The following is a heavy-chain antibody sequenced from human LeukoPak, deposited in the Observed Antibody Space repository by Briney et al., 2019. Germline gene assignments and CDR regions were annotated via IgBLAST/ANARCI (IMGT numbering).Heavy chain of an antibody. V-gene: IGHV3-23*01. CDR3: AKDRGVVRGDY. CDR2: ISGSGGST. J-gene: IGHJ4*02. CDR1: GFTFSNYA. D-gene: IGHD2-21*01. Sequence: GGSLRLSCAASGFTFSNYAMSWVRQAPGKGLEWASGISGSGGSTYYADSVKGQFAISRDNSKNTLSLQMNSLRAEDTAVYYCAKDRGVVRGDYWGQGTLVTVSS.